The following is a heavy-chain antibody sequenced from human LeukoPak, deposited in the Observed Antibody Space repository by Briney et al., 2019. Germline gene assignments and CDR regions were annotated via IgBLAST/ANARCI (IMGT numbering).Heavy chain of an antibody. CDR3: ARGKIVGATMYYFDY. CDR1: GYIFTSYY. J-gene: IGHJ4*02. CDR2: INPSGGST. Sequence: ASVKVSCKASGYIFTSYYMHWVRQAPGQGLEWMGIINPSGGSTSYAQKFQGRVTMTRDMSTSTVYMELSSLRSEDTAVYYCARGKIVGATMYYFDYWGQGTLVTVSS. D-gene: IGHD1-26*01. V-gene: IGHV1-46*01.